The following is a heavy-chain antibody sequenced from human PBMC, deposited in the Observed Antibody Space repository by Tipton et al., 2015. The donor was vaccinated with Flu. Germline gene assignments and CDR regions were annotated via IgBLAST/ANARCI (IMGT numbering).Heavy chain of an antibody. J-gene: IGHJ3*01. CDR3: ARDTLNYDILTRYYNSDAFDF. D-gene: IGHD3-9*01. V-gene: IGHV1-18*01. CDR2: ISAYNGNT. Sequence: QVQLVQSGAEVKKPGASVKVSCKASGYTFTSYAISWVRQAPGQGLEWMGWISAYNGNTKYAQKFQGRVNMTTDTSTNTAYMELRSLRSDDTAVFYCARDTLNYDILTRYYNSDAFDFWGQGTMVTVSS. CDR1: GYTFTSYA.